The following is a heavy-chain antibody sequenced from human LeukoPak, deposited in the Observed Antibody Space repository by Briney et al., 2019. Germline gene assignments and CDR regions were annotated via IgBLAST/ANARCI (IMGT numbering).Heavy chain of an antibody. CDR1: GGSISGYY. Sequence: PSETLSLTCTVSGGSISGYYWSWLRQPPGKGLEWIGDIYYSGSTNYNPSLKSRVTISVDTSKNQFSLKLRSVTATDMAVYSCARAFKYCRSRNCYYSFDIWGQGTMVTVSS. D-gene: IGHD2-2*01. CDR3: ARAFKYCRSRNCYYSFDI. V-gene: IGHV4-59*01. CDR2: IYYSGST. J-gene: IGHJ3*02.